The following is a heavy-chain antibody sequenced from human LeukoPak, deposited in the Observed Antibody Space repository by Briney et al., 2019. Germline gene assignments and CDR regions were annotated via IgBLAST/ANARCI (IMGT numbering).Heavy chain of an antibody. D-gene: IGHD1/OR15-1a*01. Sequence: PGGSLRLSCAASGFTFSSYAMNWVRQAPGKGLEWVSSIISSSTYINYADSVKGRFTISRDNAKNTLYLQMNSLRAEDTAVYYCGNLNTPMGYWGQGALVTVSS. J-gene: IGHJ4*02. CDR3: GNLNTPMGY. V-gene: IGHV3-21*01. CDR2: IISSSTYI. CDR1: GFTFSSYA.